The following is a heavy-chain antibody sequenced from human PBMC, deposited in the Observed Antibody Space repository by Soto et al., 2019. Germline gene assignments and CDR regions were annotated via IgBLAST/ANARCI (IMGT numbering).Heavy chain of an antibody. J-gene: IGHJ1*01. CDR1: GGSVSSGRYY. D-gene: IGHD3-10*02. Sequence: KPSETLSLTCTVSGGSVSSGRYYWSWIRQTPGKELQWIANIFFTGTTNYNPALQSRVTLSVDSSRNQFSLNLTSVTAADTATYYCESSINVVRGVRFAQHWGQGSLVTVSS. CDR3: ESSINVVRGVRFAQH. V-gene: IGHV4-61*01. CDR2: IFFTGTT.